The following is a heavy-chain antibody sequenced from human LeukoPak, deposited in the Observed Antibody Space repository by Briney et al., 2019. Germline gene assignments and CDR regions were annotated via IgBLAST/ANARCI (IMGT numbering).Heavy chain of an antibody. CDR1: GGSISSSSYY. J-gene: IGHJ6*03. V-gene: IGHV4-39*01. Sequence: SETLSLTCTVSGGSISSSSYYWGWIRQPPGKGLEWIGSIYYRGSTYYNPSLKSRVTISVDTSKNQFSLKLSSVTAADTAVYKCARIYYYYYYMDVWGKGTTVTISS. CDR3: ARIYYYYYYMDV. CDR2: IYYRGST.